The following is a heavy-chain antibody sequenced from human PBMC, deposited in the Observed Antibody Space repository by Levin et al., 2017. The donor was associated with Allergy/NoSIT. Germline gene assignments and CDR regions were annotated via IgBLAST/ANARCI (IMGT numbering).Heavy chain of an antibody. J-gene: IGHJ6*01. CDR3: AKHSSTRGKYSGEL. V-gene: IGHV3-23*01. D-gene: IGHD1-26*01. CDR2: ISGTGAST. Sequence: HGESLKISCAASGFIFSNYAMSWVRQAPGKGLEWVSSISGTGASTYYADSVKGRFAISRDKSENTLYLQMNSLRVDDTAVYYCAKHSSTRGKYSGELWGQGTTVTGSS. CDR1: GFIFSNYA.